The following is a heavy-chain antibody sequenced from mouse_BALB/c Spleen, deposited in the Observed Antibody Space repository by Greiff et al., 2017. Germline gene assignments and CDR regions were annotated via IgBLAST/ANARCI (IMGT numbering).Heavy chain of an antibody. CDR2: INPYNGDT. V-gene: IGHV1-20*02. CDR1: GYSFTGYF. CDR3: ARSGDDDY. Sequence: VHVKQSGPELVKPGASVKISCKASGYSFTGYFMNWVMQSHGKSLEWIGRINPYNGDTFYNQKFKGKATLTVDKSSSTAHMELRSLASEDSAVYYCARSGDDDYWGQGTSVTVSS. D-gene: IGHD2-3*01. J-gene: IGHJ4*01.